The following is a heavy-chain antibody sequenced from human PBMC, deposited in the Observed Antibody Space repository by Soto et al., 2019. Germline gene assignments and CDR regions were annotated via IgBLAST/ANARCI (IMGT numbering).Heavy chain of an antibody. Sequence: GGSLRLSCAASGFTFNTNAMSWVRQAPGKGLEWVSSISGTGSRTYYADSVKGRFTIARDNSKNTVSLQMNNLRAEDTGLYYCTKDTGYLSMDAWGQGATVTVSS. CDR1: GFTFNTNA. D-gene: IGHD6-25*01. CDR3: TKDTGYLSMDA. CDR2: ISGTGSRT. J-gene: IGHJ6*02. V-gene: IGHV3-23*01.